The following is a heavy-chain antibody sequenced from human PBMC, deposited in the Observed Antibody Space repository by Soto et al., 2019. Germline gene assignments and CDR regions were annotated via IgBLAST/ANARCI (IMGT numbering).Heavy chain of an antibody. CDR1: GGSFSGYY. J-gene: IGHJ4*02. D-gene: IGHD3-22*01. CDR2: INHSGST. V-gene: IGHV4-34*01. CDR3: ARRDYYYDSSS. Sequence: ASETLSLTCAVYGGSFSGYYWSWIRQPPGKGLEWIGEINHSGSTNYNPSLKSRVTISVDTSKNQFSLKLSSVTAADTAVYYCARRDYYYDSSSWGQGTPVTVSS.